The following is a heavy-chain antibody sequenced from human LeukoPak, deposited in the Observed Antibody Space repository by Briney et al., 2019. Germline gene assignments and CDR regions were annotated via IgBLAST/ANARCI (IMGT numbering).Heavy chain of an antibody. V-gene: IGHV4-59*11. CDR1: GASMNTHY. Sequence: SETLSLTCAVSGASMNTHYWTWIRQSPGKGLKWIGHIFYTGTADYQPSLKSRVTISLDRSKNHFSLRLRSVTAADTAIYFCARSTRSSALRTWGQGTLVTVSS. CDR3: ARSTRSSALRT. D-gene: IGHD2-15*01. CDR2: IFYTGTA. J-gene: IGHJ4*02.